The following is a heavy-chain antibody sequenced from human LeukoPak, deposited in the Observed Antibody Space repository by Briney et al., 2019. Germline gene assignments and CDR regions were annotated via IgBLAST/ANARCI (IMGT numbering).Heavy chain of an antibody. V-gene: IGHV3-66*01. CDR2: IYSGGST. CDR3: ARDGSGDSTAYYTDY. J-gene: IGHJ4*02. CDR1: GFTVSSTY. Sequence: GGSLRLSCAASGFTVSSTYMTWVRQAPGKGLEWVSLIYSGGSTIYADSVKGRFTISRDNSKNTVYLQMNSLRAEDTAVYYCARDGSGDSTAYYTDYWGQGTLVTVSS. D-gene: IGHD3-22*01.